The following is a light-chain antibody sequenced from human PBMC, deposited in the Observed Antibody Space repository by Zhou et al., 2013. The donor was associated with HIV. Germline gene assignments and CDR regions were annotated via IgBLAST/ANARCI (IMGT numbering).Light chain of an antibody. CDR3: QQYGTSPLT. Sequence: EIVLTQSPGTLSLFPGERATLSCRASLSVGSIFLAWYQQKPGQAPRLLIYGASSRATGIPDRFSGSGSGTDFTLTISRLEPEDFAVYYCQQYGTSPLTFGPGTKVDIK. V-gene: IGKV3-20*01. CDR1: LSVGSIF. J-gene: IGKJ3*01. CDR2: GAS.